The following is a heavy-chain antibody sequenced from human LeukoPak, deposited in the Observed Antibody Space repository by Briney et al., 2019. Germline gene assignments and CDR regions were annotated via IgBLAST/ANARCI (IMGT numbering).Heavy chain of an antibody. Sequence: GGSLRLSCAASGVTFSSYGMHWVRQAPGKGLEWVAVISYDGSNKYYADSVKGRFTISRDNSKNTLYLQMNSLRAEDTAVYYCAKELYYDPPPMAFDIWGQGTMVTVSS. CDR3: AKELYYDPPPMAFDI. CDR1: GVTFSSYG. D-gene: IGHD3-22*01. V-gene: IGHV3-30*18. CDR2: ISYDGSNK. J-gene: IGHJ3*02.